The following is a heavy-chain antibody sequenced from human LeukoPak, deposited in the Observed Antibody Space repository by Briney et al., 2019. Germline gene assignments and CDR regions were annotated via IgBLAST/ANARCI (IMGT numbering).Heavy chain of an antibody. CDR1: GFTVSSNY. D-gene: IGHD5-24*01. V-gene: IGHV3-66*01. J-gene: IGHJ6*02. CDR3: ASRDKGYYYGMDV. Sequence: GGSLRLSCAASGFTVSSNYMSWVRQAPGKGLEWVSLIYSGGSTYYADSVKGRFTIFRDNSKNTLYLQMNSLRAEDTAVYYCASRDKGYYYGMDVWGQGTTVTVSS. CDR2: IYSGGST.